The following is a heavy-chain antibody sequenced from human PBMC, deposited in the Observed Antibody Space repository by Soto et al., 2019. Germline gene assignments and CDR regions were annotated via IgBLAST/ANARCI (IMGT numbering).Heavy chain of an antibody. CDR3: AKVLNPPPGDYYYGMEV. V-gene: IGHV3-30*18. D-gene: IGHD3-16*01. CDR2: ISYDGSNK. J-gene: IGHJ6*02. Sequence: GGSLRLSCAASGFTFSSVGMHWVRQAPGKGLEWVAVISYDGSNKYHAESVKGRFTISRDNSKNTLDLQMNSLRAEDTAAYYCAKVLNPPPGDYYYGMEVWGQGTMVTVSS. CDR1: GFTFSSVG.